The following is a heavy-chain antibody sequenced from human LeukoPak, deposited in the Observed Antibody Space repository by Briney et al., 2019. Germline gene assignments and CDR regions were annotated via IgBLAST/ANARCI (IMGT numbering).Heavy chain of an antibody. D-gene: IGHD3-10*01. Sequence: SVKVSCKASGGTFSSYAISWVRQAPGQGLEWMGRIIPIFGTANYAQKYQGRVTITTDESTSTAYMELSSLRSEDTAVYYCARDHRLTMVRGVTHHWYFDLWGRGTLVTVSS. CDR2: IIPIFGTA. CDR3: ARDHRLTMVRGVTHHWYFDL. J-gene: IGHJ2*01. CDR1: GGTFSSYA. V-gene: IGHV1-69*05.